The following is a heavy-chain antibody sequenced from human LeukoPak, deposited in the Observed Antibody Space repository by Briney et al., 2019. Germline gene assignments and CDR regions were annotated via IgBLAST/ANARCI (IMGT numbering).Heavy chain of an antibody. D-gene: IGHD3-10*01. CDR1: GFTFSSYA. Sequence: GGSLRLSCAASGFTFSSYAMSWVRQAPGKGLEWVSAISGGGDNTYYADSVRGRFTISRDNSKNTLFLQMNSLRAEDTAVYYCASQSSGSYSWGQGTLVTVSS. CDR3: ASQSSGSYS. V-gene: IGHV3-23*01. J-gene: IGHJ4*02. CDR2: ISGGGDNT.